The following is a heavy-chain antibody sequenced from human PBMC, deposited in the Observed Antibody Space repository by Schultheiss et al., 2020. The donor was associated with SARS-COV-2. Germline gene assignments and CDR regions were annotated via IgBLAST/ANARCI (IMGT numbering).Heavy chain of an antibody. CDR1: GFTFSSYA. CDR2: ISSSSSYI. CDR3: ARDLTGYYYYGMDV. Sequence: GESLKISCAASGFTFSSYAMSWVRQAPGKGLEWVSSISSSSSYIYYADSVKGRFTISRDNAKNSLYLQMNSLRAEDTAVYYCARDLTGYYYYGMDVWGQGTTVTVSS. J-gene: IGHJ6*02. D-gene: IGHD3-9*01. V-gene: IGHV3-21*01.